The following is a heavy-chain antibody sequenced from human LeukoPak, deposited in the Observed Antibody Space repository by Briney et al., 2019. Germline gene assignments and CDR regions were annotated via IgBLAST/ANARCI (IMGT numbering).Heavy chain of an antibody. Sequence: ASVKVSCKASGYTFTGYYMHWVRQAPGQGLEWMGWINPNSGGTNYAQKFQGRVTMTRDTSISTAYMELSRLRSDDTAVYYCARGAALTTVDQGPGADYWGQGTLVTVSS. CDR1: GYTFTGYY. CDR3: ARGAALTTVDQGPGADY. CDR2: INPNSGGT. V-gene: IGHV1-2*02. J-gene: IGHJ4*02. D-gene: IGHD4-23*01.